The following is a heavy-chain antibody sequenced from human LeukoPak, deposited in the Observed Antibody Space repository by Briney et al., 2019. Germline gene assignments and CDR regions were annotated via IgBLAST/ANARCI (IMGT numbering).Heavy chain of an antibody. J-gene: IGHJ6*03. D-gene: IGHD5-18*01. CDR2: IYYTGST. CDR1: GGSISSSSYY. CDR3: ARGVGYSYGPYYYMDV. Sequence: SETLSLTCTVSGGSISSSSYYWAWIRQPPGKGLEWIGSIYYTGSTYYNPSLKSRVTISVDTSKNQFSLRLSSVTAADTAVYCCARGVGYSYGPYYYMDVWGKGTTVTVSS. V-gene: IGHV4-39*07.